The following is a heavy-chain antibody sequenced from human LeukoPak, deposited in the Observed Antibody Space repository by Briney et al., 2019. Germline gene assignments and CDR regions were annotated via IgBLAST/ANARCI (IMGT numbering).Heavy chain of an antibody. Sequence: SVKDSCKASGGTFSSNTISWVREAPGQGLECMGGIIPIFGTANYAQKFQGRVTITADESTSTAYMELSSLRYEDTAVYYCARVWCSGGSCYSSRGAFDIWGQGTMVTVSS. J-gene: IGHJ3*02. CDR1: GGTFSSNT. CDR3: ARVWCSGGSCYSSRGAFDI. CDR2: IIPIFGTA. V-gene: IGHV1-69*13. D-gene: IGHD2-15*01.